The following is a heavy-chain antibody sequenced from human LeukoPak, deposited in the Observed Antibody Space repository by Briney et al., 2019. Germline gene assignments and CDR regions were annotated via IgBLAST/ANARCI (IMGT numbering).Heavy chain of an antibody. Sequence: RSLRLSCTTSGFTFADFGMSWVRQAPGKGLEWVGIIRTKADGGTTEYAASVKGRFIISRDDSKSIAYLQMNSLKTEDTAVYYCTASGDLFAWWGQGTLVTVSS. CDR3: TASGDLFAW. J-gene: IGHJ4*02. CDR2: IRTKADGGTT. CDR1: GFTFADFG. D-gene: IGHD3-9*01. V-gene: IGHV3-49*04.